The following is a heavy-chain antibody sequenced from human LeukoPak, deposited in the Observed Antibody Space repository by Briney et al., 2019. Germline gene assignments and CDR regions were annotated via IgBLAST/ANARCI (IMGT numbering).Heavy chain of an antibody. Sequence: ASVKVSCKASGYTFTSYGISWVRQAPGQGLEWMGWISAYNGNTNYAQKLQGRVTMTTDTSTSTAYMELRSLRSDDTAVYYCARDRVGLYDYDSSGYYGLDYWGQGTLVTVSS. D-gene: IGHD3-22*01. V-gene: IGHV1-18*01. CDR1: GYTFTSYG. CDR3: ARDRVGLYDYDSSGYYGLDY. CDR2: ISAYNGNT. J-gene: IGHJ4*02.